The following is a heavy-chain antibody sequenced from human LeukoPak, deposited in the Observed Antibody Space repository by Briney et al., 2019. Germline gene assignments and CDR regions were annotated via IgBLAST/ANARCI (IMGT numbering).Heavy chain of an antibody. CDR2: IIPILGIA. CDR1: GGTFSSYA. CDR3: ARGAGGYSYGYYLSY. J-gene: IGHJ4*02. D-gene: IGHD5-18*01. V-gene: IGHV1-69*04. Sequence: SVKVSCKASGGTFSSYAISWVRQAPGQGLEWMGRIIPILGIANYAQKFQGRVTITADKSTSSAYMELSSLRSEDTAVYYCARGAGGYSYGYYLSYWGQGTLVTVSS.